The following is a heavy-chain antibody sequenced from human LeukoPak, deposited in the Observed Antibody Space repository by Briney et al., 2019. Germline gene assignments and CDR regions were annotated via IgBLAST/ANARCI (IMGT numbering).Heavy chain of an antibody. CDR2: IKQDGSEK. CDR1: GFSFSTYA. CDR3: WGVSGGAYGYFDY. Sequence: PGGSLRLSCAASGFSFSTYAMSWVRQAPGKGLEWVANIKQDGSEKYYVDSVKGRFTISRDNAKNSLYLQMNSLRAEDTAVYYCWGVSGGAYGYFDYWGQGTLVTVSS. D-gene: IGHD2-15*01. V-gene: IGHV3-7*01. J-gene: IGHJ4*02.